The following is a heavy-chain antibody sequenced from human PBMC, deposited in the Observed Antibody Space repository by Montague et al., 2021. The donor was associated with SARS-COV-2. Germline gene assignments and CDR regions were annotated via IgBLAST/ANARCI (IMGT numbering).Heavy chain of an antibody. J-gene: IGHJ3*01. D-gene: IGHD4-23*01. CDR3: ARRRDRSTVVSPAVFDL. Sequence: SETLSLTCSVSSDSISSRSYCWAWIRQSPGKGLECIGNICYGGSTYYNPSLRSRVVMSAETSKSQFSLKLYSVTAADTSIYYCARRRDRSTVVSPAVFDLWGQGTMVIVSS. CDR1: SDSISSRSYC. V-gene: IGHV4-39*01. CDR2: ICYGGST.